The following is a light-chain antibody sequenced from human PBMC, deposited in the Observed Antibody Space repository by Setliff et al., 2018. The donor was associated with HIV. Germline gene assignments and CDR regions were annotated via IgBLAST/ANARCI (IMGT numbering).Light chain of an antibody. CDR1: GYYISSYRY. CDR2: DVN. J-gene: IGLJ2*01. Sequence: QSALAQPASVSGAPGQSITIPCSGSGYYISSYRYFSWYQQHPGNAPKLLIYDVNRRPSGISERFAGSKSGSRAFLTISGLQPADEADYYCTSYSSRSTLGVVGGGTKGTVL. V-gene: IGLV2-14*03. CDR3: TSYSSRSTLGV.